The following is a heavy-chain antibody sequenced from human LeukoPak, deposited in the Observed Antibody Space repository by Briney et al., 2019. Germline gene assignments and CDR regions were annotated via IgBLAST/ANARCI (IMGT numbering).Heavy chain of an antibody. Sequence: SVKVSCKASGGTFSSYAISWVRQAPGQGLEWMGGIIPIFGTANYAQKFQGRVTITADESTSTAYMELSSLRSEDTAVYYCARAGYSSAFYYYYYMDVWGKGTTVTVSS. V-gene: IGHV1-69*13. CDR2: IIPIFGTA. D-gene: IGHD6-25*01. CDR1: GGTFSSYA. CDR3: ARAGYSSAFYYYYYMDV. J-gene: IGHJ6*03.